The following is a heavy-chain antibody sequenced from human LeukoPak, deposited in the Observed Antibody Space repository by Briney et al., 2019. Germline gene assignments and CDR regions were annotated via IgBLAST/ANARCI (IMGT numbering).Heavy chain of an antibody. D-gene: IGHD3-3*01. CDR2: IIPIFGTA. J-gene: IGHJ5*02. CDR3: AESITIFGVVLDSWFDP. V-gene: IGHV1-69*13. CDR1: GGTFSSYA. Sequence: ASVKVSCKASGGTFSSYAISWVRQAPGQGLEWMGGIIPIFGTANYAQKFQGSVTITADESTSTAYMELSSLRSEDTAVYYCAESITIFGVVLDSWFDPWGQGTLVTVSS.